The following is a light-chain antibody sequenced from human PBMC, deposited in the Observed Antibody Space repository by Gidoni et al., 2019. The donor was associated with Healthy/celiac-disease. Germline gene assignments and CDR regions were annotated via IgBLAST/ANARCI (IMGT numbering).Light chain of an antibody. V-gene: IGKV3-20*01. J-gene: IGKJ4*01. CDR3: QQYGAPPLT. Sequence: EIVLTQFPCTLSVSPGERATLFCRATQTVSANFLAWYQQKPGQPPTLLLYDASRRATGVPDRFSGRGSGTDFSLTINRLQTEDSALYYCQQYGAPPLTFGGGTRVEI. CDR2: DAS. CDR1: QTVSANF.